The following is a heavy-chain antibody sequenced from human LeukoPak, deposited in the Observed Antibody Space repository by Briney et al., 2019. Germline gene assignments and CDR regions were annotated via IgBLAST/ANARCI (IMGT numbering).Heavy chain of an antibody. D-gene: IGHD3-10*01. CDR1: GGSISSYY. CDR2: IYYSGST. CDR3: ASPKLLWFGEPYGFDP. V-gene: IGHV4-59*01. Sequence: SETLSLTCTVSGGSISSYYWSWIRQPPGKGLEWIGYIYYSGSTNYNPSLKSRVTISVDTSKNQFSLKLSSVTAADTAVYYCASPKLLWFGEPYGFDPWGQGTLVTISS. J-gene: IGHJ5*02.